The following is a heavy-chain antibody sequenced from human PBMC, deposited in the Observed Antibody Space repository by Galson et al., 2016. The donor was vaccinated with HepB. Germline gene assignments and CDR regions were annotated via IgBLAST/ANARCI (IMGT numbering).Heavy chain of an antibody. CDR2: IITMFGTI. CDR1: GGTFSNYV. D-gene: IGHD6-6*01. CDR3: ASALQGRPHAFHI. V-gene: IGHV1-69*06. J-gene: IGHJ3*02. Sequence: SVKVSCKASGGTFSNYVMSWVRQAPGQGLEWMGGIITMFGTINYAEKFLGRVTITADKSTRTVHMELTSLRSEDTAMYYCASALQGRPHAFHIWGQGTMVIVSS.